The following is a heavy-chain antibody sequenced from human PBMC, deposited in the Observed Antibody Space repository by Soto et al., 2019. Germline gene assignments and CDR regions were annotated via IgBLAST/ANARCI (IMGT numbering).Heavy chain of an antibody. J-gene: IGHJ3*02. Sequence: GGSLRLSCAASGFSFSSYWMHWVRQAPGKGLVGVSRIKSDGSSTTYADSVKGRFSISRDNAKNTLYLQMNSLRAEDTAVYYCATRSSLRPFDIWGQGTMVTVSS. CDR1: GFSFSSYW. D-gene: IGHD1-26*01. V-gene: IGHV3-74*01. CDR2: IKSDGSST. CDR3: ATRSSLRPFDI.